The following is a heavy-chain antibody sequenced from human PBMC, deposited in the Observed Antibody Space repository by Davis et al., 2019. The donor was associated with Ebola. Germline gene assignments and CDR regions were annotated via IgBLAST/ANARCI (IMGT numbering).Heavy chain of an antibody. D-gene: IGHD5-18*01. CDR1: GFTFSDYY. J-gene: IGHJ3*02. CDR3: AREGGGYGPSYAFDI. CDR2: ISSSSSYI. V-gene: IGHV3-11*06. Sequence: GESLKISCAASGFTFSDYYMSWIRQAPGKGLEWVSYISSSSSYIYYADSVKGRFTISRDNAKNSLYLQMNSLRAEDTAVYYCAREGGGYGPSYAFDIWGQGTMVTVSS.